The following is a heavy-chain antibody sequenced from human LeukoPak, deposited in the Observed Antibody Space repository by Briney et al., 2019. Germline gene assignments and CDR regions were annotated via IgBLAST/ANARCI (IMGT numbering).Heavy chain of an antibody. Sequence: SETLSLTCTVSGGSISSYYWSWIRQPPGKGLEWIGYIYYSGSTNYNPSLKSRVTISVDTSKNQFSLKLSSVTAADTAVYYCARGYGSGSYYKGHYHYMDVWGKGTTVTISS. CDR1: GGSISSYY. CDR2: IYYSGST. V-gene: IGHV4-59*01. CDR3: ARGYGSGSYYKGHYHYMDV. J-gene: IGHJ6*03. D-gene: IGHD3-10*01.